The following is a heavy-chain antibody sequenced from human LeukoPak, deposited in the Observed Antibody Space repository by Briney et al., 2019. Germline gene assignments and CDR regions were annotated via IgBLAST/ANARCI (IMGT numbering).Heavy chain of an antibody. J-gene: IGHJ4*02. Sequence: SETLSLTCTVSGGSISYYYWSWIRQPPGKGLEWIGYIYYSGSTNYNPSLKSRVTISVDTSKNQFSLKLSSVTAADTAVYYCARSRTTVTFYLDYWGQGTLVTVSS. CDR3: ARSRTTVTFYLDY. V-gene: IGHV4-59*01. CDR1: GGSISYYY. CDR2: IYYSGST. D-gene: IGHD4-17*01.